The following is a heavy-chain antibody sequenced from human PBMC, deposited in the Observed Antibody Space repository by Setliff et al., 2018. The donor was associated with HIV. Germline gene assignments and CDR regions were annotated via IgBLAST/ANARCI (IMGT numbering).Heavy chain of an antibody. CDR2: ISSSSIYI. CDR3: AGDLEWGLVMSYGMDA. CDR1: GFTFSSYN. J-gene: IGHJ6*02. D-gene: IGHD3-9*01. V-gene: IGHV3-21*01. Sequence: PGGSLRLSCAASGFTFSSYNMNWVRQSPGKGLEWVSSISSSSIYIYYADSVKGRFTISRDNAENSLFLQMNSLRAEDTAVYYCAGDLEWGLVMSYGMDAWGQGTTVTVSS.